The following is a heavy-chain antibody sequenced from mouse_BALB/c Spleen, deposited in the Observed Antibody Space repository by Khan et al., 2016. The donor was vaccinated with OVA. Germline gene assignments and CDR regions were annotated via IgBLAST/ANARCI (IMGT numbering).Heavy chain of an antibody. V-gene: IGHV5-17*02. CDR2: IDSVSII. Sequence: EVELVESGGGLVQPGGSRKLSCAASGFTFSSFGMHWVRQAPEKGLEWVAYIDSVSIIYYADTVKGRFTVSRDNPKNTLLLQMTSLRSEDTAMYYGARDGYYFDYWGQGTTLTVSS. CDR1: GFTFSSFG. CDR3: ARDGYYFDY. J-gene: IGHJ2*01. D-gene: IGHD1-2*01.